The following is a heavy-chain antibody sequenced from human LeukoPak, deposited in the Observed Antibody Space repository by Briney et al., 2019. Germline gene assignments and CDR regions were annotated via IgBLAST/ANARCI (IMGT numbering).Heavy chain of an antibody. CDR1: GGSFSGYY. Sequence: LSHTCAVYGGSFSGYYWSWFRQAPGKGLEWVGFIRSKAYGGTTEYAASVKGRFTISRDDSKSIAYLQMNSLKTEDTAVYYCTRDFPDFYDSSGAPSYWGQGTLVTVSS. D-gene: IGHD3-22*01. V-gene: IGHV3-49*03. J-gene: IGHJ4*02. CDR3: TRDFPDFYDSSGAPSY. CDR2: IRSKAYGGTT.